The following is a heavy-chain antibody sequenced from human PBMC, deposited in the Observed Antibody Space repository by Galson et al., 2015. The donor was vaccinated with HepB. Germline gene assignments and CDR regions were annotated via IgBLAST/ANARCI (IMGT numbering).Heavy chain of an antibody. V-gene: IGHV1-18*04. J-gene: IGHJ4*02. CDR2: INTHTDDT. CDR3: ARATMIRGVLFDY. D-gene: IGHD3-10*01. Sequence: SVKVSCKASGYDFTSHGINWVRQAPGQGLEWMGWINTHTDDTNYAQSLQGRVTMTTDTSTSTAYMELRSLRSNDTAVYYCARATMIRGVLFDYWGQGILVTVSS. CDR1: GYDFTSHG.